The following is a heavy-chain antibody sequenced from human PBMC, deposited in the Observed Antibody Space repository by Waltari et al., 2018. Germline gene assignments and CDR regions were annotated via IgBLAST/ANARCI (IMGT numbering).Heavy chain of an antibody. CDR2: INAGNSNT. Sequence: QVQLVQSGAEVKKPGASVKVSCKASGYTFTSYAMHWVRQAPGQRLEWMGWINAGNSNTKYSQKFQGRVTITRDTSASTAYMELSSLRSEDTAVYYCASSRGQLPFDYWGQGTLVTVSS. CDR3: ASSRGQLPFDY. J-gene: IGHJ4*02. V-gene: IGHV1-3*01. D-gene: IGHD1-1*01. CDR1: GYTFTSYA.